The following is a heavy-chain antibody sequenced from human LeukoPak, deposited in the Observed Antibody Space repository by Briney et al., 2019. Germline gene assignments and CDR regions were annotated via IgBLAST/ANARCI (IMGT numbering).Heavy chain of an antibody. CDR3: ARGQGLQLKSGSDY. D-gene: IGHD5-24*01. J-gene: IGHJ4*02. V-gene: IGHV3-21*01. CDR2: ISSSSNYI. Sequence: GGSLRLSCAASGLTFSSYTMKWVRQAPGKGLEWVSSISSSSNYIYYADSVKGRFTISRDNAKNSLFLQMNNPRAEDTAVYYCARGQGLQLKSGSDYSGQGTLVTVSS. CDR1: GLTFSSYT.